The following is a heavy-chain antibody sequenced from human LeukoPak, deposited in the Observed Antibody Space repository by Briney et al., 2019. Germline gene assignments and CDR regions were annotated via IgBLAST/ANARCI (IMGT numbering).Heavy chain of an antibody. CDR1: GGSFSGYY. V-gene: IGHV4-34*01. Sequence: SETLSLTCAVYGGSFSGYYWSWIRQPPGKGLEWIGEINHSGSTNYNPSLKSRVTISVDTSKNQFSLKLSSVTAADTAVYYCARGGLGYCSGGSCHSGGVATYYYYGMDVWGQGTTVTVSS. D-gene: IGHD2-15*01. J-gene: IGHJ6*02. CDR3: ARGGLGYCSGGSCHSGGVATYYYYGMDV. CDR2: INHSGST.